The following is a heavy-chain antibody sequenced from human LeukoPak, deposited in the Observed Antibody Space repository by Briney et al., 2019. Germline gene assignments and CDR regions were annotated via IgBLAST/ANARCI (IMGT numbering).Heavy chain of an antibody. CDR3: ARDSLRRGLVPAASGFDY. J-gene: IGHJ4*02. CDR2: IYSGGST. V-gene: IGHV3-53*05. D-gene: IGHD2-2*01. CDR1: GFTVSSNY. Sequence: GGSLRLSCAASGFTVSSNYMSWVRQAPGKGLEWVSVIYSGGSTYYADSVKGRFTISRDNSKNTLYLQMNSLRSEDTAVYYCARDSLRRGLVPAASGFDYGGQGTLVTVSS.